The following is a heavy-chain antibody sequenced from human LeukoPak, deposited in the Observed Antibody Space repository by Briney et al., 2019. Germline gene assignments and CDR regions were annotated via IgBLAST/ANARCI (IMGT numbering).Heavy chain of an antibody. CDR1: GYTFTGYY. CDR3: ARVSRPGIVGAKGHFDY. CDR2: INPNSGGT. D-gene: IGHD1-26*01. Sequence: ASLKVSCKASGYTFTGYYMHWVPPAPGQGLEWMGWINPNSGGTNYAQKSQGRVTMTRDTSISTAYMDLSRLRSDDTAVYYCARVSRPGIVGAKGHFDYWGQGTLVTVSS. J-gene: IGHJ4*02. V-gene: IGHV1-2*02.